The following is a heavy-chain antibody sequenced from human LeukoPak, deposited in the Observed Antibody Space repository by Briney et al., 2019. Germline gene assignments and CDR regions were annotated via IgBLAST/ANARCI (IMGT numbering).Heavy chain of an antibody. V-gene: IGHV3-11*03. CDR2: ISSSSSYT. Sequence: GGSLRLSCAASGFTFSDYYMSWIRQAPGKGLEWVSYISSSSSYTNYADSVKGRFTISRDNAKNSLYLQMNSLRAEDTAVYYCASFGFGELSGAFDIWGQGTMVTVSS. D-gene: IGHD3-10*01. CDR3: ASFGFGELSGAFDI. CDR1: GFTFSDYY. J-gene: IGHJ3*02.